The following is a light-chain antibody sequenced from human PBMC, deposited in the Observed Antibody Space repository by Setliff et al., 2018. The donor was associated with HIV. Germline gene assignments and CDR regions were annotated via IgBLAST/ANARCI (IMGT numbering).Light chain of an antibody. CDR2: GVS. Sequence: QSALTQPPSVSGSPGQSVTISCTGTSSDVGGYNRVSWYQQPPGTAPKLMIYGVSNRPSGVPDRFSGSKSGNTASLTISGLQAEDEAEYYCCSYAGSSTFVFGTGTRSPS. J-gene: IGLJ1*01. V-gene: IGLV2-18*02. CDR1: SSDVGGYNR. CDR3: CSYAGSSTFV.